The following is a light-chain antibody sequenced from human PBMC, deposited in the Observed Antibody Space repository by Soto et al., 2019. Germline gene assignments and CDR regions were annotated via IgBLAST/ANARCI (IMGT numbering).Light chain of an antibody. CDR1: QSVSSSY. CDR3: QHYGNSYPNT. CDR2: GAS. J-gene: IGKJ2*01. Sequence: EIVLTQSPGTLSLSPGERATLSCRASQSVSSSYLAWYQQKPGQAPRLLIYGASSRATGIPDRFSGSGSGTDFTLTISRLEPEDFAVYYCQHYGNSYPNTFGQGTKVDIK. V-gene: IGKV3-20*01.